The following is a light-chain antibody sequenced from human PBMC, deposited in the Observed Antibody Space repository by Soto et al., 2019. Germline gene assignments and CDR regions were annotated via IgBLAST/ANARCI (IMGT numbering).Light chain of an antibody. J-gene: IGLJ3*02. CDR3: SSYTSSSTLV. CDR2: DVT. CDR1: TSDVGAFNY. V-gene: IGLV2-14*03. Sequence: QSALTQPASVSGSLGQSITISCTGTTSDVGAFNYVSWYQQHPGKAPQLVIYDVTNRPSGVSNRFSGSKSGNTACLTISGLQAEDEADYYCSSYTSSSTLVFGGGTKLTVL.